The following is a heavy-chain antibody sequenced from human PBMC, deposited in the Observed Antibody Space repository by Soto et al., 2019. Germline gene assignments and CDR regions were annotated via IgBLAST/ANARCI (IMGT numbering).Heavy chain of an antibody. J-gene: IGHJ5*02. CDR1: GFSLSTSGVG. V-gene: IGHV2-5*02. Sequence: QITLKESGPTLVKPTQTLTLTCTSSGFSLSTSGVGVGWIRQPPGKALEWLALIYWDDDKRYSPSLKSRLTITKDTSKNQVVLTMTNMDPVDTATYYCAHTPPQVQGMKRTGWFDPWGQGTLVTVSS. CDR3: AHTPPQVQGMKRTGWFDP. CDR2: IYWDDDK.